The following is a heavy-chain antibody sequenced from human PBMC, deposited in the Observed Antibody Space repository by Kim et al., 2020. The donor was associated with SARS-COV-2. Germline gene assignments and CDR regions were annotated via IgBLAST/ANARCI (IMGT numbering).Heavy chain of an antibody. D-gene: IGHD6-13*01. J-gene: IGHJ4*02. CDR2: IIPIFGTA. CDR1: GGTFSSYA. Sequence: SVKVSCKASGGTFSSYAISWVRQAPGQGLEWMGGIIPIFGTANYAQKFQGRVTITADKSTSTAYMELSSLRSEDTAVYYCARDRFPSSSWYGQELGYWGQGTLVTVSS. CDR3: ARDRFPSSSWYGQELGY. V-gene: IGHV1-69*06.